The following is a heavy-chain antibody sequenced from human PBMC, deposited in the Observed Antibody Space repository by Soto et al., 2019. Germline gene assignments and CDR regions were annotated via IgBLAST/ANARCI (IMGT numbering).Heavy chain of an antibody. V-gene: IGHV3-48*03. CDR1: GFTVSSNY. CDR3: AREFLEHSYYYYGMDV. CDR2: ISSSGSTI. Sequence: EVQLVESGGGLIQPGGSLRLSCAASGFTVSSNYMSWVRQAPGKGLEWVSYISSSGSTIYYADSVKGRFTISRDNAKNSLYLQMNSLRAEDTAVYYCAREFLEHSYYYYGMDVWGQGTTVTVSS. J-gene: IGHJ6*02.